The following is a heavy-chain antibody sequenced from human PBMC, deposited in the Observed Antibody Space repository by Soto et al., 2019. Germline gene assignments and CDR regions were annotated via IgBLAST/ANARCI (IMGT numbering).Heavy chain of an antibody. CDR2: ISDSGRTI. CDR1: GFTFSSYE. J-gene: IGHJ6*02. CDR3: AKDVWSIVEYSSSWYYYGMDV. Sequence: GGSLRLSCAASGFTFSSYEMNWVRQAPGKGLEWVSYISDSGRTIYYADSVKGRFTVSRDNAQNSLFLQMNSLRAEETAVYYCAKDVWSIVEYSSSWYYYGMDVWGQGTTVTVSS. D-gene: IGHD6-6*01. V-gene: IGHV3-48*03.